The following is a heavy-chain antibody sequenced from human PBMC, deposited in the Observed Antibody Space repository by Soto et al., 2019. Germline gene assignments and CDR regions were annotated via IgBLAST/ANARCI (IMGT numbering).Heavy chain of an antibody. CDR1: GDSISSYY. Sequence: SETLSLSCTVSGDSISSYYCSGIRQPPGKGLEWIGSIYYSGSTYYNPSLKSRVTISVDTSKNQFSLKLSSVTAADTAVYYCARHVRYFDWLYYFDYWGQGTLVTVSS. V-gene: IGHV4-59*08. CDR2: IYYSGST. J-gene: IGHJ4*02. CDR3: ARHVRYFDWLYYFDY. D-gene: IGHD3-9*01.